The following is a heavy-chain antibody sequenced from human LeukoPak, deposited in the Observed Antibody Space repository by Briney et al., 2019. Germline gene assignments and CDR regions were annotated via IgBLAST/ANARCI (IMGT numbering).Heavy chain of an antibody. CDR1: GFTFSNYG. V-gene: IGHV3-23*01. CDR3: AKERESYFEFDL. D-gene: IGHD1-26*01. J-gene: IGHJ4*02. CDR2: ISGSGGTT. Sequence: GGSLRLSCAASGFTFSNYGMSWVRQAPGKGLEWISAISGSGGTTYYADSVKGQFTISRDNAKNSLYLQMNSLRAEDTAIYYCAKERESYFEFDLWGQGTLVTVSS.